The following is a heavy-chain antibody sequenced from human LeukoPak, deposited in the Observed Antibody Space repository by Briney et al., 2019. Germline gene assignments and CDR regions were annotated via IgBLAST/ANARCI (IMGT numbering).Heavy chain of an antibody. V-gene: IGHV3-15*01. CDR3: TTALMVGDAFDI. D-gene: IGHD2-8*01. CDR2: IKSKTDGGTT. Sequence: GGSLRLSCAASGFTFSSYGMHWVRQAPGKGLEWVGRIKSKTDGGTTDYAAPVKGRFTISRDDSKNTLYLQMNSLKTEDTAVFYCTTALMVGDAFDIWGQGTMVTVSS. CDR1: GFTFSSYG. J-gene: IGHJ3*02.